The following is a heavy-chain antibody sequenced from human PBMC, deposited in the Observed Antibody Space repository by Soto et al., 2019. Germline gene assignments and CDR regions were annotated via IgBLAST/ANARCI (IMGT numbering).Heavy chain of an antibody. CDR2: IWYDGSTK. D-gene: IGHD3-9*01. J-gene: IGHJ6*02. CDR3: ARDCYDILTGLRGLGMDV. CDR1: GFTFSSYG. V-gene: IGHV3-33*01. Sequence: GGSLRLSCAASGFTFSSYGMHWVRQAPGKGLEWVAVIWYDGSTKYYADSMKGRFTNSRDNSKNTLYLQMNSLRAEDTAVYYCARDCYDILTGLRGLGMDVWGQGTTVTVSS.